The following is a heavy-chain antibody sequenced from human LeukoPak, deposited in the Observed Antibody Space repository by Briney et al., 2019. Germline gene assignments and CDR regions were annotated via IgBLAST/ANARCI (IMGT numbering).Heavy chain of an antibody. V-gene: IGHV3-33*01. CDR2: IWYDGSNK. Sequence: GGSLRLSCAASEFTFSSYGMHWVRQAPGKGLEWVAVIWYDGSNKYYADSVKGRFTISRDNSKNTVFLQMNSLRAEDTAVYYCARGLIYGGYAQLYYYDMDVWGQGTTVTVSS. D-gene: IGHD4-17*01. CDR1: EFTFSSYG. CDR3: ARGLIYGGYAQLYYYDMDV. J-gene: IGHJ6*02.